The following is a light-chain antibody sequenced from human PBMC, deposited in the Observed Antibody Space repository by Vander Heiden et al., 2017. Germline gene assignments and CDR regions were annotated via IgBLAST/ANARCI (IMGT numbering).Light chain of an antibody. J-gene: IGKJ4*01. Sequence: EIVLTQSPGTLSLSPGERATLSCRASQSVSSSYLAWYQQKPGQAPRLLIYGASSRATGIPDRFSGSGSGTDFTLTSSRLEPEDFAVYYWQQDGSSPFFGGGTKVEIK. CDR3: QQDGSSPF. CDR2: GAS. CDR1: QSVSSSY. V-gene: IGKV3-20*01.